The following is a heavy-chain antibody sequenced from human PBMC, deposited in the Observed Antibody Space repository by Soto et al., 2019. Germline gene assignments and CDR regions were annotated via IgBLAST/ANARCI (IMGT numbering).Heavy chain of an antibody. CDR3: ARGLYYYDGSGYSKSFDY. Sequence: PSETLSLTCTVSAGSISGHYWSWIRQPPGKRLEWIGYRYYSGSSSYNPSLKSRVTISVDTSKNQFSLELTSVTAADTAVYYCARGLYYYDGSGYSKSFDYWGQGTLVTVSS. CDR2: RYYSGSS. CDR1: AGSISGHY. J-gene: IGHJ4*02. D-gene: IGHD3-22*01. V-gene: IGHV4-59*11.